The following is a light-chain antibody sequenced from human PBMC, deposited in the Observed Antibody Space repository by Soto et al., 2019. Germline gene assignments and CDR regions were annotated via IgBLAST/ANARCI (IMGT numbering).Light chain of an antibody. CDR1: SSDVGGYNY. CDR3: SSYTRSRTRV. V-gene: IGLV2-14*01. J-gene: IGLJ3*02. CDR2: EVS. Sequence: QSALTQPASVSGSPGQSITISCTGTSSDVGGYNYVSWYQQHPGKAPKLMIYEVSNRPSGVSNSFSGSKSGNTASLTISGLQSEDEADYYCSSYTRSRTRVFGGGTKLTVL.